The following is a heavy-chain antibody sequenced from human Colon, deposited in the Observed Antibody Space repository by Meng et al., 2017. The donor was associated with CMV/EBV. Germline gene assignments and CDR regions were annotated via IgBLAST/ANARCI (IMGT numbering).Heavy chain of an antibody. CDR1: GGSVSSTNW. D-gene: IGHD2-2*02. V-gene: IGHV4-4*02. CDR3: ARDGYCSSTSCYTGSYLWYYYYGMDV. CDR2: IYQSGTT. Sequence: SETLSLTCAVSGGSVSSTNWWTWVRQPPGQGLEWIGEIYQSGTTNYNPSLKSRLTMSVDKSKNQFSLKLSSVTAADTAVYYCARDGYCSSTSCYTGSYLWYYYYGMDVWGQGTTVTVSS. J-gene: IGHJ6*02.